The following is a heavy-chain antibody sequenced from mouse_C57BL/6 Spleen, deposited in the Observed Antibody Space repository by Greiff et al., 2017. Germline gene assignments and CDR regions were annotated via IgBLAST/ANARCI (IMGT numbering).Heavy chain of an antibody. Sequence: EVKLVESGGGLVKPGGSLKLSCAASGFTFSDYGMHWVRQAPEKGLEWVAYISSGSSTIYYADTVKGRFTISRDNAKNTLFLQMTSLRSEDTAMYYCARKWGYDYEPAWFAYWGQGTLVTVSA. CDR1: GFTFSDYG. CDR3: ARKWGYDYEPAWFAY. CDR2: ISSGSSTI. J-gene: IGHJ3*01. V-gene: IGHV5-17*01. D-gene: IGHD2-4*01.